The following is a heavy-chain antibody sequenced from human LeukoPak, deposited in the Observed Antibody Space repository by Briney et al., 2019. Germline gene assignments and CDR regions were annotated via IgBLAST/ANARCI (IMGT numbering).Heavy chain of an antibody. V-gene: IGHV4-39*01. CDR1: GCSISSYY. J-gene: IGHJ3*02. CDR3: ARTYYDSSDIYAFDI. CDR2: THYSGNT. Sequence: SETLSLTCTVSGCSISSYYWGWIRQPPGKGLEWIGSTHYSGNTYYNPSLKSRVTISVDTSKNQFSLKLSSVTAADTAVYYCARTYYDSSDIYAFDIWGQGTMVTVSS. D-gene: IGHD3-22*01.